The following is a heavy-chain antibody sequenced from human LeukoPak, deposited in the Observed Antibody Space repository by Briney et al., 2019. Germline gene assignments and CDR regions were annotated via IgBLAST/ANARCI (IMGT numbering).Heavy chain of an antibody. Sequence: GGSPRLSCAASGFTFSSYWMSWVRQAPGKGLEWVANIKQDGSEKYYVDSVKGRFTISRDNAKNSLYLQMNSLRAEDTAVYYCAREYPMGLFDYWGQGTLVTVSS. CDR1: GFTFSSYW. CDR3: AREYPMGLFDY. V-gene: IGHV3-7*01. J-gene: IGHJ4*02. CDR2: IKQDGSEK. D-gene: IGHD3-10*01.